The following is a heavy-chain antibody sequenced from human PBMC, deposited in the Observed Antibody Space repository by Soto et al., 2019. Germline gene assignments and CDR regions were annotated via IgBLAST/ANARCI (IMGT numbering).Heavy chain of an antibody. CDR1: GGSISSGDYY. J-gene: IGHJ4*02. D-gene: IGHD5-12*01. V-gene: IGHV4-30-4*01. CDR2: IYYSGTT. Sequence: SETLSLTCTVSGGSISSGDYYWSWIRQPPGKGLEWIGYIYYSGTTFYNPSLKSRLTISVDTSKNQFSLKLSSVTAADTAVYYCARDASGYANFDSWGQGTLVT. CDR3: ARDASGYANFDS.